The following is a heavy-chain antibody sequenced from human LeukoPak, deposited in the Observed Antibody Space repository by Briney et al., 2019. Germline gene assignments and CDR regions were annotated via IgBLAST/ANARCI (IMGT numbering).Heavy chain of an antibody. CDR2: INPNSGGT. CDR1: GYTFTGYY. D-gene: IGHD6-6*01. Sequence: ASVRVSCKASGYTFTGYYMHWVRQAPGQGLEWMGWINPNSGGTNYAQKFQGRVTMTRDTSISTAYMELSRLGSDDTAVYYCARGDYSRSSTDYWGQGTLVTVSS. CDR3: ARGDYSRSSTDY. V-gene: IGHV1-2*02. J-gene: IGHJ4*02.